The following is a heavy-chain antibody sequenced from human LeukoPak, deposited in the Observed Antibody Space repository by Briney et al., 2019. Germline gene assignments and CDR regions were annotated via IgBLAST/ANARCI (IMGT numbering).Heavy chain of an antibody. CDR1: GGSFRGYY. V-gene: IGHV4-34*01. D-gene: IGHD3-22*01. Sequence: NPSETLSLTCAVYGGSFRGYYWSWIRQPPGKGLEWIGEINHSGSSNYNPSLKSRVTISVDTSKNQFSLKLSSVTAADTAVYYCARSYYYDSSGYYAHWGRGTLVTVSS. CDR3: ARSYYYDSSGYYAH. J-gene: IGHJ4*02. CDR2: INHSGSS.